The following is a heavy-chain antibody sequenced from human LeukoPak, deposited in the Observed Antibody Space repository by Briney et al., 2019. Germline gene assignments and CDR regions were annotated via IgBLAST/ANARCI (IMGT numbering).Heavy chain of an antibody. V-gene: IGHV3-30-3*01. CDR2: ISYDGSNK. CDR1: GFTFSNYT. D-gene: IGHD6-6*01. Sequence: PGGSLRLSCAASGFTFSNYTVHWVRQAPGKGLEWVAVISYDGSNKYYADSVKGRFTISRDNSKNTLYLQMNSLRAEDTAVYYCARDRQLGTFDYWGQGTLVTVSS. J-gene: IGHJ4*02. CDR3: ARDRQLGTFDY.